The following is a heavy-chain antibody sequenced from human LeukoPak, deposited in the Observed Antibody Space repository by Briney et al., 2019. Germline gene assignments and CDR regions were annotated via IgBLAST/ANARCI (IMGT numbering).Heavy chain of an antibody. J-gene: IGHJ4*02. D-gene: IGHD1-26*01. V-gene: IGHV3-7*01. CDR2: IKQDGSTK. CDR3: TRDTDGSLDY. Sequence: GGSLRLSCAASGFTFTNSWMAWVRQAPGKGLEWVANIKQDGSTKHYADSLKGRFTISRYNPKNSLYLQMNNLRADDTAVYYCTRDTDGSLDYWGQGILVTVAS. CDR1: GFTFTNSW.